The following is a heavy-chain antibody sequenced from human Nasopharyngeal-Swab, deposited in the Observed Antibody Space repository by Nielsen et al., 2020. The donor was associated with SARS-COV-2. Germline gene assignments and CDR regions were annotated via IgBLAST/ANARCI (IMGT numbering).Heavy chain of an antibody. CDR1: GGSFSGYY. D-gene: IGHD6-13*01. Sequence: SQTPALTLSVHGGSFSGYYWSWIRPPPGKGVEWIGEINHSGSTNYNPYLKSRVTISVDTSKNQFSLKLSSVTAADTAVYYCARGMTAAVPHFDYWGQGTLVTVSS. CDR3: ARGMTAAVPHFDY. J-gene: IGHJ4*02. V-gene: IGHV4-34*01. CDR2: INHSGST.